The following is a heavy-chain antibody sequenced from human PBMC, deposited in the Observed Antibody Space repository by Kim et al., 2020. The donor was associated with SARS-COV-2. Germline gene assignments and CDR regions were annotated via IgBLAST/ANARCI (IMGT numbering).Heavy chain of an antibody. CDR2: IKQDGSEK. CDR3: ASFGLDYGDYVGAFDI. V-gene: IGHV3-7*01. D-gene: IGHD4-17*01. J-gene: IGHJ3*02. Sequence: GGSLRLSCAASGFTFSSYWMSWVRQAPGKGLEWVANIKQDGSEKYYVDSVKGRFTISRDNAKNSLYLQMNSLRAEDTAVYYCASFGLDYGDYVGAFDIWGQGTMVTVSS. CDR1: GFTFSSYW.